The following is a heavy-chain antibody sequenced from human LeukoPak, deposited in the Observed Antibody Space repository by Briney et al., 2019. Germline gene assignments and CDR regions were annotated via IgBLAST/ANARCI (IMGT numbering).Heavy chain of an antibody. CDR3: TKPSYDSSVSGVVY. V-gene: IGHV3-73*01. D-gene: IGHD3-22*01. CDR1: GFTFSGSA. J-gene: IGHJ4*02. Sequence: GGSLRLSCATSGFTFSGSAIHWVRQASGKGLEWVGRIRSKANSYATTDVASVRGRFSISRDDSKNTAYLQMNSLKTEDTAVYYCTKPSYDSSVSGVVYWGQGTLVTVSS. CDR2: IRSKANSYAT.